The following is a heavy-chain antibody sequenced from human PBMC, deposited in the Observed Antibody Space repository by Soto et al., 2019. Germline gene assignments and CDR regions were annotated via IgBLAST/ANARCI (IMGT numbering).Heavy chain of an antibody. CDR2: INSGASTT. V-gene: IGHV3-74*01. J-gene: IGHJ4*02. Sequence: PGGSLRLSCAASGFTFSSSWMHWVLQAPGKGLVWVSRINSGASTTNYADSVKGRFAISRDNAKNTLYLQMDSLTAEDTAVYYCARGPSGWFGYDYWGQGTLVTVSS. CDR1: GFTFSSSW. D-gene: IGHD6-19*01. CDR3: ARGPSGWFGYDY.